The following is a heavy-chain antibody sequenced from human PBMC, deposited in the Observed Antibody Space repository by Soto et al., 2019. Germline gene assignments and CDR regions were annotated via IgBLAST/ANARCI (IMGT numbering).Heavy chain of an antibody. CDR1: GFTFNNFA. CDR3: AKVLFGFTYGKFDY. J-gene: IGHJ4*02. CDR2: ISDDGHDT. D-gene: IGHD3-3*01. V-gene: IGHV3-23*01. Sequence: GGSLRLSCAAFGFTFNNFAMSWVRQAPGKGLEWVSGISDDGHDTFYADSVKGRFTISRDNSKNTLYLQMNSLRAEDTAVYYCAKVLFGFTYGKFDYWGQAALVTVSS.